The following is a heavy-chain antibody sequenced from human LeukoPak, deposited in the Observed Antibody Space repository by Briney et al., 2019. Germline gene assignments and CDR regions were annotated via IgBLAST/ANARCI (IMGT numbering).Heavy chain of an antibody. CDR3: AIVRYYYMDV. Sequence: PSETLSLTCAVYGGSFSGYYWSWIRQPPGKGLEWIGEINHSGSTNYNPSLKSRVTISVDTSKNQFSLKLSSVTAADTAVYYCAIVRYYYMDVWGKGTTVTVSS. J-gene: IGHJ6*03. CDR1: GGSFSGYY. V-gene: IGHV4-34*01. CDR2: INHSGST.